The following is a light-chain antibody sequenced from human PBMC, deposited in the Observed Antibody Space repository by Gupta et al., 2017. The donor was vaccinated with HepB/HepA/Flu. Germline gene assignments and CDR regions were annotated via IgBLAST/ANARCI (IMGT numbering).Light chain of an antibody. J-gene: IGLJ3*02. CDR2: YND. CDR1: SPHVGRNN. Sequence: QSVLPQSTSVSGTPGQRVTILCSGSSPHVGRNNVNWYQQLPGTAPKLLSDYNDGRPSGVPDRISGSKAGTSASLAIRGRQSEDEADYYGADWGTSLNVCVFGGGTKLTVL. V-gene: IGLV1-44*01. CDR3: ADWGTSLNVCV.